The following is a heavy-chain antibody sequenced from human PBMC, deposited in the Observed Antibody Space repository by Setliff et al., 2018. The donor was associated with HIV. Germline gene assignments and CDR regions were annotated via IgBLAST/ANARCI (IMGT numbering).Heavy chain of an antibody. D-gene: IGHD3-16*01. J-gene: IGHJ3*01. CDR1: GGSISTSSYF. V-gene: IGHV4-61*05. Sequence: SETLSLTCNVSGGSISTSSYFCSWLRQPPGKGLEWIGSMSHRGTTPYNPSLESRVTISVDTSKNQCSLRLTSLTAADTAVYFCARHYDVDAFDVWGQGTMVTVSS. CDR3: ARHYDVDAFDV. CDR2: MSHRGTT.